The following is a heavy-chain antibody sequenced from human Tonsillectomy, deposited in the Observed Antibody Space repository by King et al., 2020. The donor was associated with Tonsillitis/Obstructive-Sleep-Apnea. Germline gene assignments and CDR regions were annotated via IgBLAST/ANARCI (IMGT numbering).Heavy chain of an antibody. V-gene: IGHV3-30*04. CDR1: KFSFSNYA. CDR2: ISYDGRNK. D-gene: IGHD3-16*02. CDR3: AREYRRYFDY. Sequence: VQLVESGGGVVQPGKSLRLSCTASKFSFSNYAMHWVRQAPGEGLEWVAFISYDGRNKYHADSVKGRFTISRDHSKNTLYLQMNSLRAEDTAVYFCAREYRRYFDYWGQGTLVTVSS. J-gene: IGHJ4*02.